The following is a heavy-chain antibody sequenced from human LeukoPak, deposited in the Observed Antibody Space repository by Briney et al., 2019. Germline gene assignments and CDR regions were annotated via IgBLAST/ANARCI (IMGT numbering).Heavy chain of an antibody. Sequence: GGSLRLSCAASGFTFSKAWMSWVRQVPGKGLEWVGRFKSKADGGTTDYAAPVKGRFIVSRDDSKNTLYLQMNSLKTEDTALYYCSTYLFDSSGYVLSDYWGQGTLVTVSS. D-gene: IGHD3-22*01. CDR1: GFTFSKAW. V-gene: IGHV3-15*01. CDR2: FKSKADGGTT. J-gene: IGHJ4*02. CDR3: STYLFDSSGYVLSDY.